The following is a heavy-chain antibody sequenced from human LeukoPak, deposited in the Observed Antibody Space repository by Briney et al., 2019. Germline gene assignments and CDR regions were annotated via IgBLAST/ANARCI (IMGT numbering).Heavy chain of an antibody. D-gene: IGHD2-2*01. V-gene: IGHV3-11*04. J-gene: IGHJ3*02. Sequence: GGSLRLSCAASGFTFSDYYMSWIRQAPGKGLEWVSYISSSGSTIYYADSVKGRFTISRDNAKNSLYLQMNSLRAEDTAVYYCATNIVVVPAARGALDIWGQGTMVTVSS. CDR2: ISSSGSTI. CDR1: GFTFSDYY. CDR3: ATNIVVVPAARGALDI.